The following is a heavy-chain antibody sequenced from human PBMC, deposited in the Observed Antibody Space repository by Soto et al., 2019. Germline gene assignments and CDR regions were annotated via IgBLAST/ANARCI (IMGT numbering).Heavy chain of an antibody. D-gene: IGHD2-15*01. V-gene: IGHV1-69*06. CDR1: GGTFSSYA. CDR2: IIPIFGTA. Sequence: GASVKVSCKASGGTFSSYAISWVRQAPGQGLEWMGGIIPIFGTANYAQKFQGRVTITADKSTSTAYMELSSLRSEDTAVYYCARGASSGKYCSGGSCYPPLYYYFDYWGQGTLVTVSS. CDR3: ARGASSGKYCSGGSCYPPLYYYFDY. J-gene: IGHJ4*02.